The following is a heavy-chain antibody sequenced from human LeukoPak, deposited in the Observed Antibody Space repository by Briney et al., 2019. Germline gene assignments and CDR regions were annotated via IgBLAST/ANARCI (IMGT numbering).Heavy chain of an antibody. V-gene: IGHV4-4*02. CDR2: IYHSGST. D-gene: IGHD6-19*01. CDR3: ARAPSVAVVAYYYGMDV. Sequence: GTLSLTCAVSGGSISSSNWWSWVRQPPGKGLEWIGEIYHSGSTNYNPSLKSRVTISVDKSKNQFSLKLSSVTAADTAVYYCARAPSVAVVAYYYGMDVWGQGTTVTVSS. J-gene: IGHJ6*02. CDR1: GGSISSSNW.